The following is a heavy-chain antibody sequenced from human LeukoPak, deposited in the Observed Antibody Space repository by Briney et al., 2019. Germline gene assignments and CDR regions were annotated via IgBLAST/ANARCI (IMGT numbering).Heavy chain of an antibody. Sequence: SETLSLTCTVSGDSISSGNYFWTWIRQPAGKGLEWSGRIYTSGNTNYNPSLKSQVNISMDTSKNQFSLNLNSVTAADTAVYYCARDRAGDSFDIWGQGTMVTVSS. D-gene: IGHD7-27*01. CDR1: GDSISSGNYF. V-gene: IGHV4-61*02. CDR3: ARDRAGDSFDI. CDR2: IYTSGNT. J-gene: IGHJ3*02.